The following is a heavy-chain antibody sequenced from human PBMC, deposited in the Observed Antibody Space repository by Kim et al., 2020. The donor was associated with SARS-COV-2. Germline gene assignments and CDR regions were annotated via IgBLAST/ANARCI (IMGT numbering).Heavy chain of an antibody. J-gene: IGHJ4*02. CDR1: GYSITDNY. CDR3: AGHYCSRGSCYFDV. CDR2: IYSGGST. V-gene: IGHV3-53*01. D-gene: IGHD2-15*01. Sequence: GGSLRLSCAVSGYSITDNYMSWVRQAPGKGLEWVSIIYSGGSTSYADSVKGRFTFSRDNSKNTIYLQMNSLRAEDTAVYYCAGHYCSRGSCYFDVWGQGT.